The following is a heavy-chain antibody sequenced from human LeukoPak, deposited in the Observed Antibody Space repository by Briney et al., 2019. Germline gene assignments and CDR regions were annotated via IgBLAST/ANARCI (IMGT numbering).Heavy chain of an antibody. J-gene: IGHJ4*02. D-gene: IGHD3-22*01. CDR2: ISGGGGSK. V-gene: IGHV3-23*01. Sequence: GGSLRLSCVASKFPFSSYAMSWVRQAPGKGLEGVAAISGGGGSKYYADSVKGRFTISRDNSKNPLYLQMNSLRAEDTAVYYCAREAEYYDVDYWGQGTLVTVSS. CDR1: KFPFSSYA. CDR3: AREAEYYDVDY.